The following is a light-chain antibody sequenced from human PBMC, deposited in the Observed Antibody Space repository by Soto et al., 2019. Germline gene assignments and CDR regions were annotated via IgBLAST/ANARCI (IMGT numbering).Light chain of an antibody. CDR2: AAS. CDR3: QQLNSYL. J-gene: IGKJ3*01. CDR1: QGISSY. Sequence: IQLTQSPSSLSASVGDRVTITCRASQGISSYLAWYQQKPGKAPKLLIYAASTLQSGVPSTFSGSGSGTDFTLTISSLQPEDFATYSCQQLNSYLFGPGTKVDIK. V-gene: IGKV1-9*01.